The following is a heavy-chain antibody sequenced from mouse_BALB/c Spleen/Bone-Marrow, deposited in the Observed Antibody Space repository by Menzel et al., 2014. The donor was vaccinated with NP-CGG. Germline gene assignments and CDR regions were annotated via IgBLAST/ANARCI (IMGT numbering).Heavy chain of an antibody. CDR1: GYALSSSW. CDR3: ARGRDWDAWFAY. J-gene: IGHJ3*01. Sequence: QVQLQQSGPELVKPGASVKISCKASGYALSSSWMNWVKQRPGQGLEWIGRIYPGDGDTNYNGKFKGKATLTADKSSSTAYMQLSSLTSVDSAVYFCARGRDWDAWFAYWGQGTLVTVSA. V-gene: IGHV1-82*01. D-gene: IGHD4-1*01. CDR2: IYPGDGDT.